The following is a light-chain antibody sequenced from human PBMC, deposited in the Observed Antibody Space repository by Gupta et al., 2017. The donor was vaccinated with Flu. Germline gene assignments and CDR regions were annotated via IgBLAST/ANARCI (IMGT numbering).Light chain of an antibody. Sequence: LVTQSPLLLPVAPGEPASISCTSSQSLLHSNGYNYLDWYFQKPGQPPQLLMLLGSTRASGVPERFTGSGSGTKFTLGISRVEAEDFGIYYCMQALQSPPTFGQGTKLQIK. CDR1: QSLLHSNGYNY. V-gene: IGKV2-28*01. J-gene: IGKJ2*01. CDR3: MQALQSPPT. CDR2: LGS.